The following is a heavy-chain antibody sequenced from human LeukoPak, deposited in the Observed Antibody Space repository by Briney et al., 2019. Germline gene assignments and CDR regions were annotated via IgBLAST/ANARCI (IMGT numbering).Heavy chain of an antibody. J-gene: IGHJ3*02. D-gene: IGHD2-15*01. CDR3: AREARLGCSGGSCFNDAFDI. CDR1: GYTFTGYY. Sequence: GASVKVSCKASGYTFTGYYMHWVRQAPGQGLEWMGRINPNSGGTNYAQEFQGRVTMTRDTSISTAYMELSRLRSDDTAVYYCAREARLGCSGGSCFNDAFDIWGQGTMVTVSS. CDR2: INPNSGGT. V-gene: IGHV1-2*06.